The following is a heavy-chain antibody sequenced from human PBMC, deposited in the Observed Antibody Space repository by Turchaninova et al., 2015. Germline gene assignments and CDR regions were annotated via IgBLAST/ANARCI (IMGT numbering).Heavy chain of an antibody. CDR1: TFSFTSTYD. CDR3: ARLRRRYFDY. V-gene: IGHV4-38-2*01. J-gene: IGHJ4*02. Sequence: QVQLQESVPGLVKPSETLSLPRAVTTFSFTSTYDGGWIRQSPGKGLWWIGTVYDIGTTYYNPSLTRRVTISLDTSKKHFSLKLSSVTAADTAIYYCARLRRRYFDYWGQGALVTVSS. CDR2: VYDIGTT.